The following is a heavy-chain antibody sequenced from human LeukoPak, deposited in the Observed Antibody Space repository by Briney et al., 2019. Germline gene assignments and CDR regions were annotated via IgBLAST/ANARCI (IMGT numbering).Heavy chain of an antibody. D-gene: IGHD3-16*01. V-gene: IGHV3-7*01. J-gene: IGHJ4*02. CDR2: IKEGESAK. CDR1: GFIFTDHW. CDR3: ARAVDVAGY. Sequence: PGGSLRLPCVASGFIFTDHWMSWVRQAPGKGLDWVANIKEGESAKFYADSVRGRSTISRDNAKNSVYLEMNNLRVEDTAVYYCARAVDVAGYWGRGTLVTVSS.